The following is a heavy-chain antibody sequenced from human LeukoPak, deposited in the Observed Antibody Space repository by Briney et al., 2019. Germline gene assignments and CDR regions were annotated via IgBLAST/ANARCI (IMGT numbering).Heavy chain of an antibody. D-gene: IGHD6-6*01. J-gene: IGHJ2*01. Sequence: GGSLRLSCAASGSTFSDYYMSWIRQAPGKGLEWISYISSSGPTIYYADSVKGRFIISRDNAKNSLYLQMNSLRVEDTAVYYCTFVRDTSSSVWYFDLWGRDTLVTVSS. CDR2: ISSSGPTI. V-gene: IGHV3-11*01. CDR3: TFVRDTSSSVWYFDL. CDR1: GSTFSDYY.